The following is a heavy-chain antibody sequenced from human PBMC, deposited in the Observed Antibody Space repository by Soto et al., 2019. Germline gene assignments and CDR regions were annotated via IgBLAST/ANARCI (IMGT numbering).Heavy chain of an antibody. Sequence: QVQLVESGGGVAQPGRSLRLSCAASGVTFSSYGMHWVRQAPGKVLERVSVIWYDGRNEYYADSVKGRFTISRDNSKNTLYLRMNSLRAEATAVYYWARWAIAAGDYWGQGTLVTVSS. CDR3: ARWAIAAGDY. CDR1: GVTFSSYG. V-gene: IGHV3-33*01. CDR2: IWYDGRNE. D-gene: IGHD6-13*01. J-gene: IGHJ4*02.